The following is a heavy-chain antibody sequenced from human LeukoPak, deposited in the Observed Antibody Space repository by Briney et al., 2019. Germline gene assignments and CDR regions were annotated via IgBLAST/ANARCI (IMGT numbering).Heavy chain of an antibody. CDR2: MNPNSGNA. CDR1: GYAFTSYD. D-gene: IGHD3-10*01. CDR3: ARDSYGSGSYYNWFDP. Sequence: ASVNVSCKASGYAFTSYDINWVRQAAGQGLEWMGWMNPNSGNAGYAQKFQGRVNMTRNTSISTAYMELSSLRSEDTAVYYCARDSYGSGSYYNWFDPWGQGTLVTVSS. V-gene: IGHV1-8*01. J-gene: IGHJ5*02.